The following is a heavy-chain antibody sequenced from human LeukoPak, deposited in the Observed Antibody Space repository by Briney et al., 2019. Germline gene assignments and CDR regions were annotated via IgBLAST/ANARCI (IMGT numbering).Heavy chain of an antibody. Sequence: GASVKVSCKASGYTFTGYYMHWVRQAPGQGLEWMGWINPNSGGTNYAQKFQGRVTMTRDTSISTAYMELSRLRSDDTAVYYCARDPRFSHSSGWFYFDYWGQGTLVTVSS. D-gene: IGHD6-19*01. CDR2: INPNSGGT. J-gene: IGHJ4*02. CDR1: GYTFTGYY. CDR3: ARDPRFSHSSGWFYFDY. V-gene: IGHV1-2*02.